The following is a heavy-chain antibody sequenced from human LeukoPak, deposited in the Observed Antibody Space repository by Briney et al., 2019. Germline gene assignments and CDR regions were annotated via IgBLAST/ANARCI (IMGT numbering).Heavy chain of an antibody. CDR1: GYTFTSYD. J-gene: IGHJ4*02. V-gene: IGHV1-2*02. Sequence: LGASVKVSCKASGYTFTSYDINWVRQATGQGLEWMGWINPNSGGTNYAQKFQGRATMTSDTSISSAYMELSRLRSDDRAVYYCARDLYGGTSATFDYWGQGTLVTVSS. CDR3: ARDLYGGTSATFDY. CDR2: INPNSGGT. D-gene: IGHD4-23*01.